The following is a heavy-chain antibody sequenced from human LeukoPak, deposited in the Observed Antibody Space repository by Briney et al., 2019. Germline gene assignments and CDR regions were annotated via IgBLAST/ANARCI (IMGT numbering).Heavy chain of an antibody. V-gene: IGHV3-23*01. CDR1: GFTFSSYA. D-gene: IGHD4-17*01. J-gene: IGHJ6*02. CDR3: VRELTNGDYRHHPYYYYYGMDV. Sequence: GGSLRLSCAASGFTFSSYAMSWVRQAPGKGLEWVSAISGSGGSTYYADSVKGRFTISRDNSKNTLYLQMNSLRAEDTAVYYCVRELTNGDYRHHPYYYYYGMDVWGQGTTVTVSS. CDR2: ISGSGGST.